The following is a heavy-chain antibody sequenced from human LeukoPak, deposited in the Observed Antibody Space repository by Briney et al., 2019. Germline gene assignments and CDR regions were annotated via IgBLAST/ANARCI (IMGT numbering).Heavy chain of an antibody. CDR2: ISGSSGST. D-gene: IGHD6-13*01. CDR3: AKDAEYSGSWYDIQH. V-gene: IGHV3-23*01. Sequence: GGSLRLSCVASGFTFSNHAVSWVRQAPGKGLEWVSVISGSSGSTYYADSVKGRFTLSRDNSKNTLYLQMNSLRAEDTAVYYCAKDAEYSGSWYDIQHWGQGTLVTVSS. CDR1: GFTFSNHA. J-gene: IGHJ1*01.